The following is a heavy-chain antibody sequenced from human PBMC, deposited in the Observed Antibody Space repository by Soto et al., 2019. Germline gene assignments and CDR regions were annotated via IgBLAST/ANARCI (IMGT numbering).Heavy chain of an antibody. D-gene: IGHD3-16*02. CDR2: ISSSSSYI. J-gene: IGHJ3*02. CDR1: GFTFSSYS. Sequence: GGSLRLSCAASGFTFSSYSMNWVRQAPGKGLEWVSSISSSSSYIYYADSVKGRFTISRDNAKNSLYLQMNSLRAEDTAVYYCARDGSGDYDYIWGSYRSGGAFDIWGQGTMVTVSS. V-gene: IGHV3-21*01. CDR3: ARDGSGDYDYIWGSYRSGGAFDI.